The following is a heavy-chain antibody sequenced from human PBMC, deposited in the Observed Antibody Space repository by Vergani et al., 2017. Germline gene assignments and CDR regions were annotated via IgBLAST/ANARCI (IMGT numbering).Heavy chain of an antibody. CDR1: GFTFSTSG. J-gene: IGHJ4*02. CDR2: IWYDGSIE. D-gene: IGHD4-11*01. CDR3: ARDIDSNYDAIDY. Sequence: QVQLVESGGGVVQPGRYLRLSCAASGFTFSTSGMHWVRQAPGKGLEWLTLIWYDGSIEYYADSVKGRFTISRDNSKNTLYLQMSSLRVEDTAVYYCARDIDSNYDAIDYWGRGTLVTVSS. V-gene: IGHV3-33*01.